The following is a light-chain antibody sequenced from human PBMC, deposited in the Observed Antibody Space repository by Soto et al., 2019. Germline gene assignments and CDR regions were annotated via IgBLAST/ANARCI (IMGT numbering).Light chain of an antibody. Sequence: QSALTQPASVSGSPGQAITISCTGTSSDFGGYNYVSWYQQHPVKAPKLMIYDVTNRPSGVSDRFSGSKSGNTASLTISGLQAEDEADYYCSSYTSSSTPYVFGTGTKLTVL. J-gene: IGLJ1*01. CDR1: SSDFGGYNY. CDR3: SSYTSSSTPYV. CDR2: DVT. V-gene: IGLV2-14*01.